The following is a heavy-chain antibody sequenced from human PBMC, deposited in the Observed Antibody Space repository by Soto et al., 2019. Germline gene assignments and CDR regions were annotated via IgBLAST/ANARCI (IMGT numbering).Heavy chain of an antibody. D-gene: IGHD4-17*01. CDR3: ARGASTVSSVFDY. J-gene: IGHJ4*02. V-gene: IGHV4-31*03. CDR1: GGPFSAGGYY. CDR2: ILQNGDT. Sequence: PSETLSLTCTVSGGPFSAGGYYWSWIRQAPGKGLEWIGYILQNGDTSYNPPLKSRVTISTDTSKRQFSLKLTSVTAADTAVYYCARGASTVSSVFDYWDQGLLVTVSS.